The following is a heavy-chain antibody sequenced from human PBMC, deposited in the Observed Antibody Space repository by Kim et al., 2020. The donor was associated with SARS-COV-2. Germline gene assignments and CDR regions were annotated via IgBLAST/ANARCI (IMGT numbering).Heavy chain of an antibody. CDR1: GFTFSSYA. V-gene: IGHV3-64D*06. CDR3: VKVIAAAVFDY. CDR2: ISSNGGST. D-gene: IGHD6-13*01. Sequence: GGSLRLSCSASGFTFSSYAMHWVRQAPGKGLEYVSAISSNGGSTYYADSVKGRFTISRDNSKNTLYLQMSSLRAEDTAVYYCVKVIAAAVFDYWGQGTLVTVSS. J-gene: IGHJ4*02.